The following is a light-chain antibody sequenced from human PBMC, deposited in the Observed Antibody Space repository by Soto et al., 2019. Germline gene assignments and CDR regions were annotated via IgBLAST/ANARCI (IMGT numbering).Light chain of an antibody. V-gene: IGKV3-15*01. Sequence: EKVMTQSPATLSVSPGERATLSCRASQSVNSNLAWYQQKPGQAPRLLIYVASTMATGIPARFSGSASGTEFTLTISSLQSEDFAVYYCQQYNDWPLTFGGGTKVEIK. CDR2: VAS. CDR1: QSVNSN. J-gene: IGKJ4*01. CDR3: QQYNDWPLT.